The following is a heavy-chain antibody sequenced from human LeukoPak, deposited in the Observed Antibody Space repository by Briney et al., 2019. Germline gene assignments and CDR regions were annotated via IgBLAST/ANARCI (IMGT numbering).Heavy chain of an antibody. Sequence: SETLSLTCTVSGGSISSGGYYWSWIRQHPGKGLEWIGYIYYSGSTYYNPSLKSRVTISVDTPKNQFSLKLSSVTAADTAVYYCARATPGWFDPWGQGTLVTVSS. CDR3: ARATPGWFDP. J-gene: IGHJ5*02. CDR1: GGSISSGGYY. V-gene: IGHV4-31*03. CDR2: IYYSGST.